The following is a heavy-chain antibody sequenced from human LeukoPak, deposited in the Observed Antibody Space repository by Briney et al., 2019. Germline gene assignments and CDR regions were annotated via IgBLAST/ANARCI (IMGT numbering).Heavy chain of an antibody. Sequence: GRSLRLSCAASGFSFSSYAMHWFRQAPGKGLEWMALISYDASIIYYADSVRGRFTISRDNSKDTLYLQMNSLRAEDTAVYYCARDMALVPDYWGQGTLVTVSS. V-gene: IGHV3-30*04. CDR3: ARDMALVPDY. J-gene: IGHJ4*02. CDR1: GFSFSSYA. D-gene: IGHD4/OR15-4a*01. CDR2: ISYDASII.